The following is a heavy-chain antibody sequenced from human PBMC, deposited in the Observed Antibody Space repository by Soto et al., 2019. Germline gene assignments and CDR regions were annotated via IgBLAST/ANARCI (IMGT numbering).Heavy chain of an antibody. Sequence: PSETLSLTCAVSGGSISSGGYSWSWIRQPPGKGLEWIGYIYHSGSTYYNPSLKSRVTISVDRSKNQFSLKLSSVTAADTAVYYCARDKVGAVRWFDPWGQGTLVTV. D-gene: IGHD1-26*01. J-gene: IGHJ5*02. CDR2: IYHSGST. CDR1: GGSISSGGYS. V-gene: IGHV4-30-2*01. CDR3: ARDKVGAVRWFDP.